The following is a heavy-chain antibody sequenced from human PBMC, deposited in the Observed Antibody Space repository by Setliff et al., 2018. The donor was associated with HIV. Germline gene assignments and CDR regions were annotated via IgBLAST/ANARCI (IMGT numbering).Heavy chain of an antibody. Sequence: SETLSLTCTIYGGPFSGNHWSWIRQSPGNGLEWIGEVLYNGGTRYNPSLENRVSMSIDTSKNQFSLKLLSVTAADTAVYYCRVWFLRDTSDIWGQGTVVTVS. V-gene: IGHV4-34*12. CDR1: GGPFSGNH. J-gene: IGHJ3*02. CDR2: VLYNGGT. D-gene: IGHD3-9*01. CDR3: RVWFLRDTSDI.